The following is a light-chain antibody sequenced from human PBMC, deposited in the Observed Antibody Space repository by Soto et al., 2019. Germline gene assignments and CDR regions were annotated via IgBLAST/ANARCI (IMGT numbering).Light chain of an antibody. Sequence: EIVMTQSPATLSVSPGEKATLSCRASQSVRSNLAWYQQKPGQSPRLLIYAASTRATGIPARFSGSGSGTEFTLTISSLQSEDFAVYYCQQYNNLPLYPFGQGTKLEIK. V-gene: IGKV3-15*01. CDR3: QQYNNLPLYP. CDR1: QSVRSN. CDR2: AAS. J-gene: IGKJ2*01.